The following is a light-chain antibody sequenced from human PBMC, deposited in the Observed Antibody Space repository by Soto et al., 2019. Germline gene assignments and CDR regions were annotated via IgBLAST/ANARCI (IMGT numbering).Light chain of an antibody. J-gene: IGKJ1*01. V-gene: IGKV1-5*03. CDR3: QHYNSYPEA. CDR1: QTISSW. CDR2: KAS. Sequence: DIQMTQSPSTLSGSVGDRVTITCRASQTISSWLAWYQQKPRKATKLLIYKASTLKSGVPSRFSGSGSGTEFTLTISNLQPDDFATYYCQHYNSYPEALGQGTKGDI.